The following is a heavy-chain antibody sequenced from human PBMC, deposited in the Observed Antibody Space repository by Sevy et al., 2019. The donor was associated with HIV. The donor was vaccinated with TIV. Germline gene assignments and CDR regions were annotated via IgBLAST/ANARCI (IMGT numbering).Heavy chain of an antibody. CDR2: IYYSGST. CDR1: RGSVSSGSYY. CDR3: ARASSGYYYFYYYGMDV. J-gene: IGHJ6*02. V-gene: IGHV4-61*01. Sequence: SETLSLTCTVSRGSVSSGSYYWSWIRQPPGKGLEWIGYIYYSGSTNYNPSLKSRVTISVDTSKNQFSLKLSSVTAADTAVYYCARASSGYYYFYYYGMDVWGQGTTVTVSS. D-gene: IGHD3-22*01.